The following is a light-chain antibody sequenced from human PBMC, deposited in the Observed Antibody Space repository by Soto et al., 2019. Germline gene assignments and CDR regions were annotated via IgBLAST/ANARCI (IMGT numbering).Light chain of an antibody. J-gene: IGKJ1*01. Sequence: DIQMTQSPSTLSASVGDRVTTTCRASQSLSGWLAWYQQEPGKAPNLLIYMASTLASGVPSRFSGSGSGTEFNLTIVSLQPDDFATFYRQHYHGYSWTFGQGTKVDIK. CDR3: QHYHGYSWT. V-gene: IGKV1-5*03. CDR1: QSLSGW. CDR2: MAS.